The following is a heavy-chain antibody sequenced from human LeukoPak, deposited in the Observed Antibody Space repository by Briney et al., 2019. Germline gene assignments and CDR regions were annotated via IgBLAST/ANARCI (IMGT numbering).Heavy chain of an antibody. CDR3: AKTRDYVWGSYRYTPYFDY. CDR1: GFTFSDYY. D-gene: IGHD3-16*02. Sequence: RPGGSLRLSCAASGFTFSDYYMSWIRQAPGKGLEWVSYISSSGSTIYYADSVKGRFTISRDNSKNTLYLQMNSLRAEDTAVYYCAKTRDYVWGSYRYTPYFDYWGQGTLVTVSS. CDR2: ISSSGSTI. V-gene: IGHV3-11*01. J-gene: IGHJ4*02.